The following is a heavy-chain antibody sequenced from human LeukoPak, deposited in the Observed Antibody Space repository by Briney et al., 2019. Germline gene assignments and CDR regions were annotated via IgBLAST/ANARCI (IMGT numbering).Heavy chain of an antibody. CDR2: ISYDGSNK. Sequence: GGSLRLSCAASGFTFDDYAMHWVRQAPGKGLEWVAVISYDGSNKYYADSVKGRFTISRDNSKNTLYLQMNSLRAEDTAVYYCARGDTYYYDSSGYDDAFDIWGQGTMVTVSS. CDR1: GFTFDDYA. V-gene: IGHV3-30*04. D-gene: IGHD3-22*01. CDR3: ARGDTYYYDSSGYDDAFDI. J-gene: IGHJ3*02.